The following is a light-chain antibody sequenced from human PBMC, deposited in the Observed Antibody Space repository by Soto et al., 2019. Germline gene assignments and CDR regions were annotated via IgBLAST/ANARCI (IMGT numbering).Light chain of an antibody. CDR1: QSVSSPY. Sequence: EVVLTQSPVTLSLSPGERVTLSCRASQSVSSPYLAWYQQKPGQPPRLLIYGASSRATDIPDRFIGSGSGTEFTLTIARLAPEDFAMYYCQQYGSSPFTFGPRTKVDI. J-gene: IGKJ3*01. CDR3: QQYGSSPFT. CDR2: GAS. V-gene: IGKV3-20*01.